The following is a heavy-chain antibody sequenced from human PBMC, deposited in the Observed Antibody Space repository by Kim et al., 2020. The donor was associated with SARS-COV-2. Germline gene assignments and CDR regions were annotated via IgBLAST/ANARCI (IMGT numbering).Heavy chain of an antibody. CDR1: GGSFSGYY. D-gene: IGHD5-18*01. V-gene: IGHV4-34*01. CDR3: ARGIQLWSPHYYYYGMDV. CDR2: INHSGST. J-gene: IGHJ6*02. Sequence: SETLSLTCAVYGGSFSGYYWSWIRQPPGKGLEWIGEINHSGSTNYNPPLKSRVTISVDTSKNQFSLKLISVTAADTAVYYCARGIQLWSPHYYYYGMDVWGQGTTVTVSS.